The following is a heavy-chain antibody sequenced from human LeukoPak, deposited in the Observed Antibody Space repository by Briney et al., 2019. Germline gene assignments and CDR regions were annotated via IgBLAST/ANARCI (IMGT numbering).Heavy chain of an antibody. CDR1: GGSFSGYY. Sequence: SETLSLTCAVYGGSFSGYYWSWIRQPPGKGLEWIGEINHSGSTNYNPSLTSRVTISVDTSKNQFSLKLSSVTAADTAVYYCARAGYCSGGSCYSPPQFDYWGQGTLVTVSS. J-gene: IGHJ4*02. D-gene: IGHD2-15*01. CDR2: INHSGST. V-gene: IGHV4-34*01. CDR3: ARAGYCSGGSCYSPPQFDY.